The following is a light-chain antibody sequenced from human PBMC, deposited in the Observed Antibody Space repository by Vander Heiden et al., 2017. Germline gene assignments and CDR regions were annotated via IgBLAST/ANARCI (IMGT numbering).Light chain of an antibody. CDR3: QQRRGA. Sequence: EIVLTQSPATLSLSAGERATLSCRASQSVSSYLAWYQQKPGKAPRLLIYDASSRAPGIPARFSAYGSQTDFTLTISSLEPEDFALYYCQQRRGAFGQGTRLEIK. J-gene: IGKJ5*01. V-gene: IGKV3-11*01. CDR2: DAS. CDR1: QSVSSY.